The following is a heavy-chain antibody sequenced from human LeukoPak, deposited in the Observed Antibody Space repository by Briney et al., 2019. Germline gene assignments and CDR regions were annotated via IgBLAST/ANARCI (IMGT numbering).Heavy chain of an antibody. D-gene: IGHD3-10*01. CDR1: GGSISSGGYY. J-gene: IGHJ6*02. CDR2: IYYSGST. CDR3: ARKMRGDYYGMDV. Sequence: PSQTLSLTCTVSGGSISSGGYYWSWIRQHPGKGLERIGYIYYSGSTYYNPSLKSRVTISVDTSKNQFSLKLSSVTAADTAVYYCARKMRGDYYGMDVWGQGTTVTVSS. V-gene: IGHV4-31*03.